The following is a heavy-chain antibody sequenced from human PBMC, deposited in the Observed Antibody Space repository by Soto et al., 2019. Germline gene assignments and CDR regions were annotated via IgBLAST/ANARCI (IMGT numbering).Heavy chain of an antibody. CDR2: MNPNSGNT. CDR3: ARVSLDYDFWSGYSYGMDV. V-gene: IGHV1-8*01. CDR1: GYTFTRYD. D-gene: IGHD3-3*01. J-gene: IGHJ6*02. Sequence: ASVKVSCQASGYTFTRYDINWVRQATGQGLEWMGWMNPNSGNTGYAQKFQGRVTMTRNTSISTAYMELSSLRSEDTAVYYCARVSLDYDFWSGYSYGMDVWGQGTTVTVSS.